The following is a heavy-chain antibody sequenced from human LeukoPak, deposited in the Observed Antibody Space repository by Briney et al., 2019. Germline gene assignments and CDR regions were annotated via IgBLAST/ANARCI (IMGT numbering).Heavy chain of an antibody. Sequence: GGSLRLSCAVSGITLSNNGMRWVRKAPGKGRGWVAGISDSGGRTNYADSVKGRFTISRDNPKNTLYLQMNSLRAEDTAVYFCAKRGVVIRVILVGFHKEAYYFDSWGQGALVTVSS. D-gene: IGHD3-22*01. V-gene: IGHV3-23*01. CDR3: AKRGVVIRVILVGFHKEAYYFDS. CDR2: ISDSGGRT. J-gene: IGHJ4*02. CDR1: GITLSNNG.